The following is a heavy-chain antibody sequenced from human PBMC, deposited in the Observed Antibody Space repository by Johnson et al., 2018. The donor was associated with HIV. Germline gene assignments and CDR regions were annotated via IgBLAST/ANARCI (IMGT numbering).Heavy chain of an antibody. V-gene: IGHV3-30*02. CDR1: GFTFNPYG. CDR2: IAHDESIT. Sequence: QEQLVESGGGVVQPGRSLRLSCAASGFTFNPYGIHWVRRAPGKGLEWVAFIAHDESITHYADSVKGRFTMSRDNSKNTLYLHMKSLRPEDTSIYYCAKDDNVGFWYSDAFDGWGQGTVVTVSS. J-gene: IGHJ3*01. CDR3: AKDDNVGFWYSDAFDG. D-gene: IGHD2-15*01.